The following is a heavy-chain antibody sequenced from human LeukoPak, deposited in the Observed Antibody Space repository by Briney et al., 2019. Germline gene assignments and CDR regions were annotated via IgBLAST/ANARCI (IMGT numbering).Heavy chain of an antibody. Sequence: GGSLRLSCAASGFTVSSNYMSWVRQAPGKGLEWVSAISGSGGSTYYADSVKGRFTISRDNSKNTLYLQMNSLRAEDTAVYYCAKDPSDIVVVVAATHGGYWGQGTLVTVSS. V-gene: IGHV3-23*01. J-gene: IGHJ4*02. CDR2: ISGSGGST. CDR3: AKDPSDIVVVVAATHGGY. CDR1: GFTVSSNY. D-gene: IGHD2-15*01.